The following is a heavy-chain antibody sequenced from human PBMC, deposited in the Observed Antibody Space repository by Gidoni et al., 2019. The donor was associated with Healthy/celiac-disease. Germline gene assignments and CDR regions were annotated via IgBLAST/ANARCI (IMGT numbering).Heavy chain of an antibody. D-gene: IGHD1-26*01. Sequence: QFHLMQSGAEVKKPGASVKVSCKASGYTFTSYGISWVRQAPGQGLEWMGWISAYNGNTNYEKKLQGRVTMTTDTSTSTAYMELRSLRSDDTAVYYCARSIVGATWYNWFDPWGQGTLVTVSS. V-gene: IGHV1-18*01. CDR1: GYTFTSYG. CDR2: ISAYNGNT. J-gene: IGHJ5*02. CDR3: ARSIVGATWYNWFDP.